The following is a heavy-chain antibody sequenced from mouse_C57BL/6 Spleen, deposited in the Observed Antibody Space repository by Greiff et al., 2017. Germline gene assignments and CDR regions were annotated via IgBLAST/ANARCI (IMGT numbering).Heavy chain of an antibody. Sequence: VQLKESGPGLVKPSQSLSLTCSVTGYSITSGYYWNWIRQFPGNKLEWMGYISYDGSNNYNPSLKNRISITRDTSKNQFFLKLNSVTTEDTATYYCARGHYDYVFAYWGQGTLVTVSA. J-gene: IGHJ3*01. CDR3: ARGHYDYVFAY. V-gene: IGHV3-6*01. D-gene: IGHD2-4*01. CDR2: ISYDGSN. CDR1: GYSITSGYY.